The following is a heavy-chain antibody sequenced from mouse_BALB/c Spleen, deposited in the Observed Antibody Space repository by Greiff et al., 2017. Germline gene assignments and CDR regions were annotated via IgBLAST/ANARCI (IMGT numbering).Heavy chain of an antibody. CDR2: INPYNDGT. D-gene: IGHD1-1*01. CDR3: ARERNYGSSYDYAMDY. CDR1: GYTFTSYV. Sequence: VQLQQSGPELVKPGASVKMSCKASGYTFTSYVMHWVKQKPGQGLEWIGYINPYNDGTKYNEKFKGKATLTSDKSSSTAYMELSSLTSEDSAVYYCARERNYGSSYDYAMDYWGQGTSVTVSS. J-gene: IGHJ4*01. V-gene: IGHV1-14*01.